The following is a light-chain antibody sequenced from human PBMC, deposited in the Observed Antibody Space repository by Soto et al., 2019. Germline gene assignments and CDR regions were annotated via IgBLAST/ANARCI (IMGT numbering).Light chain of an antibody. CDR3: QQRSNSPWT. CDR1: QSVSSF. CDR2: DAS. V-gene: IGKV3-11*01. J-gene: IGKJ1*01. Sequence: DIVLTQSPANICSWPWGRATLTCRASQSVSSFLAWYQQKPGQAPRLLIYDASNRATGIPARFSGSGSGTDFTLTISSLEPEDFAVYYCQQRSNSPWTFGQGTRWIS.